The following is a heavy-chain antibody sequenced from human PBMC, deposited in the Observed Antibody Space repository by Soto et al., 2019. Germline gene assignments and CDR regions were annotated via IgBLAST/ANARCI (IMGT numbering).Heavy chain of an antibody. D-gene: IGHD3-3*01. V-gene: IGHV3-23*01. CDR3: AKIGFWSGYYGFFDN. Sequence: GGSLRLSCAASGFTFSSYGMNWVRQAPGKGLEWVSIISGSGDITYYADSVKGRFTISRDNSKNTLFLQMNSLRAEDTAVYYCAKIGFWSGYYGFFDNWGQGALVSVSS. CDR1: GFTFSSYG. J-gene: IGHJ4*02. CDR2: ISGSGDIT.